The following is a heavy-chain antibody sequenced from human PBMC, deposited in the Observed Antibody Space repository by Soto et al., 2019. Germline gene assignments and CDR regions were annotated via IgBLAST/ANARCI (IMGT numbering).Heavy chain of an antibody. CDR2: ISATGGGT. D-gene: IGHD3-16*01. CDR1: GFKFSNYA. CDR3: AKDRRAGGNSAFYFDF. Sequence: GGSLRLSCAASGFKFSNYAMSWVRQAPGKGLEWVSLISATGGGTYYADSVKGRFTISRDNSHNTLYLQVHSLTAEDTAVYYCAKDRRAGGNSAFYFDFWGQGAQVTVTS. J-gene: IGHJ4*02. V-gene: IGHV3-23*01.